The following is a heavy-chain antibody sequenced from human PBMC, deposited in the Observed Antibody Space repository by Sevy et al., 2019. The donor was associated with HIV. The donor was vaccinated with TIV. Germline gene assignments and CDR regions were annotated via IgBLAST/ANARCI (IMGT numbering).Heavy chain of an antibody. Sequence: GGSLRLSCAASGFTFSSYDMNWVRQAPGKGLEWVSFITTSGGTIYYAHSVKGRFTVSRDSAENSLYLQMNSLRVEDTAVYYCARDKMGGSFDIWGQGTMVTVSS. J-gene: IGHJ3*02. D-gene: IGHD3-16*01. V-gene: IGHV3-48*01. CDR3: ARDKMGGSFDI. CDR1: GFTFSSYD. CDR2: ITTSGGTI.